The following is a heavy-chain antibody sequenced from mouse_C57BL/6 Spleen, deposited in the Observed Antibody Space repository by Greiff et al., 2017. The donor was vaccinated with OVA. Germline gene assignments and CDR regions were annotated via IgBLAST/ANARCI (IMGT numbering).Heavy chain of an antibody. J-gene: IGHJ1*03. V-gene: IGHV1-72*01. Sequence: QVQLQQPGAELVKPGASVKLSCKASGYTFTSYWMHWVKQRPGRGLEWIGRFDPNSGGTKYNEKFKSKATLTVDKPSSTAYMQLSSLTSEDSAVDYCARSGYGNYGGYFDVWGTGTTVTVSS. CDR2: FDPNSGGT. D-gene: IGHD2-1*01. CDR1: GYTFTSYW. CDR3: ARSGYGNYGGYFDV.